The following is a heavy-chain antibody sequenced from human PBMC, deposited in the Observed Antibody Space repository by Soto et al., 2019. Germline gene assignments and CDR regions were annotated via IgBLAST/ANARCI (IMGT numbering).Heavy chain of an antibody. Sequence: EVQLVESGGGLVQPGGSLRLSCAASGFTFSSYSMNWVRQAPGKGLEWVSYISSSSSTIYYADSVKGRFTISRDNAKNATYLQMNSLRAEDTAVYYCASHSGYSDYWGQGSLVTVSS. CDR2: ISSSSSTI. CDR1: GFTFSSYS. J-gene: IGHJ4*02. V-gene: IGHV3-48*01. CDR3: ASHSGYSDY. D-gene: IGHD3-22*01.